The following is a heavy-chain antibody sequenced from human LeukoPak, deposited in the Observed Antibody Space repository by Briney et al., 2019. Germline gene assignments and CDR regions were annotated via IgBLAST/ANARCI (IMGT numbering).Heavy chain of an antibody. CDR1: GYTFTSYG. J-gene: IGHJ4*02. CDR2: ISAYNGNT. CDR3: ARDVHYYDSSGYYSLDY. Sequence: ASVKVSCKASGYTFTSYGISWVRQAPGQGLEWMGWISAYNGNTNYAQKLQGRVTMTTDTSTSTVYMELRSLRSDDTAVYYCARDVHYYDSSGYYSLDYWGQGTLVTVSS. V-gene: IGHV1-18*01. D-gene: IGHD3-22*01.